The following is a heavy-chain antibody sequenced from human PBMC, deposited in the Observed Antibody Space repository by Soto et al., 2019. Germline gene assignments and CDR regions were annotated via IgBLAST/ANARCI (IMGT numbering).Heavy chain of an antibody. CDR2: IWYDGSNK. D-gene: IGHD6-19*01. Sequence: LRLSCAASGFTFSSYGMHWVRQAPGKGLEWLAVIWYDGSNKYYADSVKGRFTISRDNSKNTLHLQMNSLRAEDTAVYYCARNSSGWEFDYWGQGTPVTVSS. CDR3: ARNSSGWEFDY. CDR1: GFTFSSYG. V-gene: IGHV3-33*01. J-gene: IGHJ4*02.